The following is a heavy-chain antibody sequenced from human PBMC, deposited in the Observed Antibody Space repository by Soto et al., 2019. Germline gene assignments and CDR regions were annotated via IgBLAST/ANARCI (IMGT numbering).Heavy chain of an antibody. J-gene: IGHJ4*02. V-gene: IGHV2-5*02. CDR2: IYWDDDK. D-gene: IGHD3-3*01. CDR3: AHRVLRTVFGLVTTTAIYFDF. Sequence: QITLNESGPTPVKPRQTLTLTCTFSGFSLTTSGVGVGWIRQSPGKAPQWLAPIYWDDDKRYRPSLKSRLTITKDTSKNQVVLTMADLDPADTATYYCAHRVLRTVFGLVTTTAIYFDFWGQGTPVAVSS. CDR1: GFSLTTSGVG.